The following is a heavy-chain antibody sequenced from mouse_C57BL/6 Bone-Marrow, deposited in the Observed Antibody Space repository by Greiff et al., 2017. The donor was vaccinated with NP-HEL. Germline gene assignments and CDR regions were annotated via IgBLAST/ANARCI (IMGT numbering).Heavy chain of an antibody. CDR3: ARTMTTFPLSMDY. CDR1: GFSLTSYG. V-gene: IGHV2-6*01. Sequence: VQLQQSGPGLVAPSQSLSITCTVSGFSLTSYGVDWVRQSPGKGLEWLGVIWGVGSTNYNSALKSRLSISKDNSKSQVFLKMNSLQTDDTAMYYCARTMTTFPLSMDYWGQGTSVTVSS. J-gene: IGHJ4*01. D-gene: IGHD2-4*01. CDR2: IWGVGST.